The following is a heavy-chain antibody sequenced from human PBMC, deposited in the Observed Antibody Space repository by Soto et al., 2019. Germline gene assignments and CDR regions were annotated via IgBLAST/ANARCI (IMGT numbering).Heavy chain of an antibody. CDR1: GGSISSDHYH. CDR3: VREDDGGDRDYYGLDV. CDR2: IHYSGSG. Sequence: QVQLQESGPGLVRPSQTLSLTCTVSGGSISSDHYHWTWIRQTPGKGLEWIGYIHYSGSGYYNPSLQSRVTMSVDTSKNLLSLKLSSVTAADTAVYFCVREDDGGDRDYYGLDVWGQGTTVTVSS. V-gene: IGHV4-30-4*01. D-gene: IGHD4-17*01. J-gene: IGHJ6*02.